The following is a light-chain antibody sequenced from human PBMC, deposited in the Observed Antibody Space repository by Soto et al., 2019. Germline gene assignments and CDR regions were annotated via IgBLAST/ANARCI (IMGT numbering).Light chain of an antibody. CDR2: GAS. Sequence: VLTQSPDTLSLSPGERATLSCRASQSVSSSFLSWYQQKPGQAPRLLIYGASSRATGISERFSGSGSGTDFTLTIARLEPEDFAVYYCQHYGSLPRPWTFGQGTRWISN. CDR1: QSVSSSF. CDR3: QHYGSLPRPWT. J-gene: IGKJ1*01. V-gene: IGKV3-20*01.